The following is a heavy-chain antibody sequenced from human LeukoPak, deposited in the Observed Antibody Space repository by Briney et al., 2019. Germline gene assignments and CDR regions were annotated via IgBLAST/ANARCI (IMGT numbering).Heavy chain of an antibody. D-gene: IGHD6-13*01. V-gene: IGHV4-39*01. Sequence: SETLSLTCTVSGGSISSSSYYWGWIRQPPGKGLEWIGSIYYSGSTYYNPSLKSRVTISVDTSKNQSSLKLSSVTAADTAVYYCARHLIAAAGTDRFDYWGQGTLVTVSS. CDR2: IYYSGST. CDR1: GGSISSSSYY. CDR3: ARHLIAAAGTDRFDY. J-gene: IGHJ4*02.